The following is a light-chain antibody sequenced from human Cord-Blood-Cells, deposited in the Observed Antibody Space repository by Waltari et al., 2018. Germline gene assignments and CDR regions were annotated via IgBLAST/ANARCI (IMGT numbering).Light chain of an antibody. J-gene: IGLJ2*01. CDR1: SSHIGSNY. Sequence: QSVLTQPPSASGPPGQRVTISCSGSSSHIGSNYVYWYQQLPGTAPKLLIYRNKQPPSGVPDRFSGSKSGTSASLAISGLRSEDEADYYCAAWDDSLSGPVFGGGTKLTVL. V-gene: IGLV1-47*01. CDR2: RNK. CDR3: AAWDDSLSGPV.